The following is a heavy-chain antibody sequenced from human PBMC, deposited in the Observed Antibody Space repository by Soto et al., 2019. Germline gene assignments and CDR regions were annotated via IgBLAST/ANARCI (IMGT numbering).Heavy chain of an antibody. D-gene: IGHD1-1*01. CDR3: AHQTISYTLDV. Sequence: QVQLQESGPGLVKPSGTLSLTCAVSGGSIRGHYWWSWVRQTPGKGLEWIGEIYHGGATYYNPSLKRRVTISTDESKNQLSLKLNSVTAADTAVYYCAHQTISYTLDVWGQGTTVTVSS. V-gene: IGHV4-4*02. J-gene: IGHJ6*02. CDR1: GGSIRGHYW. CDR2: IYHGGAT.